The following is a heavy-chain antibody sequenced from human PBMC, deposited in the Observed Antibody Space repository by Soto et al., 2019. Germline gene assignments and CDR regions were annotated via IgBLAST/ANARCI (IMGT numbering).Heavy chain of an antibody. J-gene: IGHJ2*01. CDR3: ARGNHRWLQLWYFDL. CDR1: GSTFSSYT. V-gene: IGHV1-69*13. D-gene: IGHD5-12*01. Sequence: SVKVSCKASGSTFSSYTINWVRQAPGQGHERMGGINTIFGKANYAQKYQGRVTITADESSSTAYMELSSLRSEDTSVYYCARGNHRWLQLWYFDLWGRGTLVTVSS. CDR2: INTIFGKA.